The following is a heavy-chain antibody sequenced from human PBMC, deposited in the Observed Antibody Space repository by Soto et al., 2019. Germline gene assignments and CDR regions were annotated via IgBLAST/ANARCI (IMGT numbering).Heavy chain of an antibody. CDR3: ARVPIVATIKGIDY. J-gene: IGHJ4*02. CDR1: GGSFSGYY. CDR2: INHSGST. D-gene: IGHD5-12*01. V-gene: IGHV4-34*01. Sequence: ASETLSLTCAVYGGSFSGYYWSWIRQPPGKGLEWIGEINHSGSTNYNPSLKSRVTISVDTSKNQFSLKLSSVTAADTAVYYCARVPIVATIKGIDYWGQGTLVTVSS.